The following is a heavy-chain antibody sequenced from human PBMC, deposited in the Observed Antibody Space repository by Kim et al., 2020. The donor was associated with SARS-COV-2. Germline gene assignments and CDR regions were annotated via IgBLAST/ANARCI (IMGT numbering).Heavy chain of an antibody. Sequence: SETLSLTCTVSGGSISSYYWSWIRQPPGKGLEWIGYIYYSGSTNYNPSLKSRVTISVDTSKNQFSLKLSSVTAADTAVYYCSRVYDILTGYRPNWYFDL. CDR3: SRVYDILTGYRPNWYFDL. CDR1: GGSISSYY. D-gene: IGHD3-9*01. V-gene: IGHV4-59*01. CDR2: IYYSGST. J-gene: IGHJ2*01.